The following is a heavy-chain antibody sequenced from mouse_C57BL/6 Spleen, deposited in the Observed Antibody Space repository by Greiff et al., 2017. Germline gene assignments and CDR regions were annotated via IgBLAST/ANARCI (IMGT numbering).Heavy chain of an antibody. CDR1: GFTFSDYG. J-gene: IGHJ4*01. CDR3: ARGGVARDYYAMDY. D-gene: IGHD1-1*02. Sequence: EVKLMESGGGLVKPGGSLKLSCAASGFTFSDYGMHWVRQAPEKGLEWVAYISSGSSTIYYADTVKGRFTISRDNAKNTLFLQMTSLRSEDTAMYYCARGGVARDYYAMDYWGQGTSVTVSS. V-gene: IGHV5-17*01. CDR2: ISSGSSTI.